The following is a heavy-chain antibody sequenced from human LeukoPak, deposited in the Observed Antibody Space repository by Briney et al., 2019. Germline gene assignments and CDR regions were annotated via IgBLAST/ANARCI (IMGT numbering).Heavy chain of an antibody. D-gene: IGHD5-24*01. J-gene: IGHJ4*02. CDR3: ARVRDGYKPDY. V-gene: IGHV4-61*08. Sequence: SETLSLTCAVSGGSISSGGYSWSWIRQPPGKGLEWIGYIYYSGSTNYNPSLKSRVTISVDTSKNQFSLRLSSVTAADTAVYYCARVRDGYKPDYWGQGTLVTVSS. CDR1: GGSISSGGYS. CDR2: IYYSGST.